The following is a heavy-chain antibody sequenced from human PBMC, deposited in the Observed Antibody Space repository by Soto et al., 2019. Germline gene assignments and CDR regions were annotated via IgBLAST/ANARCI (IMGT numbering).Heavy chain of an antibody. CDR2: ISYDGSNK. D-gene: IGHD1-26*01. V-gene: IGHV3-30*18. CDR3: AKGSRVGSYGMDV. CDR1: GFTFSSYG. J-gene: IGHJ6*02. Sequence: ESGGGVVQPGRSLRLSCAASGFTFSSYGMHWVRQAPGKGLEWVAVISYDGSNKYYADSVKGRFTISRDNSKNTLYLQMNSLRAEDTAVYYCAKGSRVGSYGMDVWGQGTTVTVSS.